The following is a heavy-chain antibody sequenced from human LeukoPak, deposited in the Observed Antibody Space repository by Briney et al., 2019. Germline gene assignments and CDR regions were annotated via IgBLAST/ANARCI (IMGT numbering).Heavy chain of an antibody. J-gene: IGHJ5*02. V-gene: IGHV1-69*01. CDR3: ARVKPAYCGGDCYWYNWFDP. Sequence: APVKVSCEASGGTLSSYAINWGRQAPGQRLEWMGGIIPIFGTANYAQKFQGRVTITADESTSTAYMELSSLRSEDTAVYYCARVKPAYCGGDCYWYNWFDPWGQGTLVTVSS. CDR1: GGTLSSYA. CDR2: IIPIFGTA. D-gene: IGHD2-21*02.